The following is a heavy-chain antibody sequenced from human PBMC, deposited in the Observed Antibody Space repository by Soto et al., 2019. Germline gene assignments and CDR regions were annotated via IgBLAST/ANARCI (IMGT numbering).Heavy chain of an antibody. J-gene: IGHJ5*01. V-gene: IGHV6-1*01. CDR3: VRLIGNSWLDS. CDR1: GDSVSSSSVT. CDR2: TYYRSEWYS. Sequence: SQTLSLTCAISGDSVSSSSVTWNWIRQSPSRGLEWLGRTYYRSEWYSDYAVSVQSRVTINPDTSKNQFSLQLNSVTPEDTAVYYCVRLIGNSWLDSWGQGTLVTVSS.